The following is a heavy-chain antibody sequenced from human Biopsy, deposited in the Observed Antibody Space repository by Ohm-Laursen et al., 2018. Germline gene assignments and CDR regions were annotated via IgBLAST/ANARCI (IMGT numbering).Heavy chain of an antibody. J-gene: IGHJ5*02. CDR2: IHYTGHI. CDR1: GDTISTYY. V-gene: IGHV4-59*08. D-gene: IGHD3-22*01. Sequence: SDTLSLTCTVSGDTISTYYWNWTRQTPGKGLEWIGYIHYTGHIRINPSLNSRATISVDTSKNQFSLKLNSVTAADTAVYYCARDYDTSGYYYVSWGQGTLVTVSS. CDR3: ARDYDTSGYYYVS.